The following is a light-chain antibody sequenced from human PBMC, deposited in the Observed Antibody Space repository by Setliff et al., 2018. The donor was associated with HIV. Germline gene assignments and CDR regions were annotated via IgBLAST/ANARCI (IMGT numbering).Light chain of an antibody. CDR3: QTWGTGIPI. V-gene: IGLV4-69*01. Sequence: QPVLTQSPSASASLGASVKLTCTLSSGHSSYAIAWHQQQPEKGPRYLMKINSDGSHSKGDGIPDRFSGSSSGAERDLTISSLQSEDEADYYCQTWGTGIPIFGGGT. CDR2: INSDGSH. CDR1: SGHSSYA. J-gene: IGLJ2*01.